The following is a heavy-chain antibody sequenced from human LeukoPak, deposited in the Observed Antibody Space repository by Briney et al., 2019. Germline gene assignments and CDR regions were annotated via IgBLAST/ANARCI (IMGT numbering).Heavy chain of an antibody. J-gene: IGHJ3*02. CDR1: GYTFTSYA. CDR3: ARDKSVLLFLEAFDI. V-gene: IGHV1-3*01. D-gene: IGHD3-10*01. CDR2: INAGNGNT. Sequence: ASVKVSCKASGYTFTSYAMHWVRQAPGQRLEWMGWINAGNGNTKYSQKFQGRVTITRDTSASTAYMELSSLRSEDTAVYYCARDKSVLLFLEAFDIWGQGTMVTVSS.